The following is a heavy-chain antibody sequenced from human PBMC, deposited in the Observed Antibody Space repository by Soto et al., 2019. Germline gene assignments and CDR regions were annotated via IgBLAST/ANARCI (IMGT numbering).Heavy chain of an antibody. CDR3: AREGGAAATTNWFDX. D-gene: IGHD1-1*01. V-gene: IGHV5-51*01. J-gene: IGHJ5*02. Sequence: GESLKISCKGSGYDFAGYWIGWVRQMPGRGLELVGVIYTGDSQTRYSPSFQGQVTISADKSVRTVYLQWSSLQASDTAIYYCAREGGAAATTNWFDXWGQGTLVTVSX. CDR1: GYDFAGYW. CDR2: IYTGDSQT.